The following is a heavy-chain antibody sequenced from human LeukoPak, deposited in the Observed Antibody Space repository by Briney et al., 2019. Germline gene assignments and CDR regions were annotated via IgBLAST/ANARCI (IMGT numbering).Heavy chain of an antibody. CDR3: ARALTGDRGLYYYYYMDV. D-gene: IGHD7-27*01. J-gene: IGHJ6*03. CDR2: IIPIFGTA. V-gene: IGHV1-69*13. CDR1: GGTFSSYA. Sequence: SVKVSCKASGGTFSSYAISWVRQAPGQGLEWMGGIIPIFGTANYAQKFQGRVTITADESTSTAYMELSSLRSEDTAVYYCARALTGDRGLYYYYYMDVWGKGTTVTVSS.